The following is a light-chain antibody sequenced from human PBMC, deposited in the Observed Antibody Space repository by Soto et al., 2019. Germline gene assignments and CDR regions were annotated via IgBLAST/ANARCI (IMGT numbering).Light chain of an antibody. CDR1: QSVRSRY. CDR2: DAS. CDR3: QQRSNWIT. J-gene: IGKJ5*01. Sequence: EIVLTQSPGTLSLSPGERATLSCRASQSVRSRYLAWYQQKPGQAPRLLIYDASYRATGIPARFSGSGSGTDFILTISSLEPEDFAIYYCQQRSNWITFGQGTRLEIK. V-gene: IGKV3-11*01.